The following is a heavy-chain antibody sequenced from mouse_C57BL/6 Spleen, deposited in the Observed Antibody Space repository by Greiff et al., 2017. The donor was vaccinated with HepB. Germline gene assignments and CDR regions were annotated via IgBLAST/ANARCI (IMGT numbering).Heavy chain of an antibody. J-gene: IGHJ3*01. V-gene: IGHV1-81*01. D-gene: IGHD2-4*01. CDR1: GYTFTSYG. CDR2: IYPRSGNT. CDR3: ASSNDYGWFAY. Sequence: VMLVESGAELARPGASVKLSCKASGYTFTSYGISWVKQRTGQGLEWIGEIYPRSGNTYYNEKFKGKATLTADKSSSTAYMELRSLTSEDSAVYFCASSNDYGWFAYWGQGTLVTVSA.